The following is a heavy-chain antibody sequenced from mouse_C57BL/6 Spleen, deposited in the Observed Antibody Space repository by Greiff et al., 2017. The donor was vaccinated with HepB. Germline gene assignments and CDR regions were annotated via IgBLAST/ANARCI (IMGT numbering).Heavy chain of an antibody. CDR3: ARPMVTTSFAY. Sequence: EVKLVESGGGLVKPGGSLKLSCAASGFTFSDYGMHWVRQAPEKGLEWVAYISSGSSTIYYADTVKGRFTISRDNAKNTLFLQMTSLRSEDTAMYYCARPMVTTSFAYWGQGTLVTVSA. D-gene: IGHD2-2*01. V-gene: IGHV5-17*01. CDR2: ISSGSSTI. J-gene: IGHJ3*01. CDR1: GFTFSDYG.